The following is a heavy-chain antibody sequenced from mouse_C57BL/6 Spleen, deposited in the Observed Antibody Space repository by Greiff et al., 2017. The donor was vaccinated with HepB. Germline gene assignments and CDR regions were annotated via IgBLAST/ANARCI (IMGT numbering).Heavy chain of an antibody. CDR1: GYAFSSSW. Sequence: VQRVESGPELVKPGASVKISCKASGYAFSSSWMNWVKQRPGKGLEWIGRIYPGDGDTNYNGKFKGKATLTADKSSSTAYMQLSSLTSEDSAVYFCARSDDYWGQGTTLTVSS. J-gene: IGHJ2*01. CDR3: ARSDDY. V-gene: IGHV1-82*01. CDR2: IYPGDGDT.